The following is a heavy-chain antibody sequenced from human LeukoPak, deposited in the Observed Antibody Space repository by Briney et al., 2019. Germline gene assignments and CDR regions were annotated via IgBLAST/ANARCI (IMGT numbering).Heavy chain of an antibody. CDR2: IKPSGGDT. CDR3: ASEGAYYYMDV. D-gene: IGHD4/OR15-4a*01. V-gene: IGHV1-46*01. J-gene: IGHJ6*03. CDR1: GYTFTDYN. Sequence: ASVKVSCKTSGYTFTDYNLLWVRQAPGQRLEWMGIIKPSGGDTSYAQTFQGRVFMTRDTSTSTVYMELSSLKSEDTAVYYCASEGAYYYMDVWGKGTTVTISS.